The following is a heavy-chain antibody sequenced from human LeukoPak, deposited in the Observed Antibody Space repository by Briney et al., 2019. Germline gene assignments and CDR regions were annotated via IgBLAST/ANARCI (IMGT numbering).Heavy chain of an antibody. CDR2: ISYDGSNK. CDR1: GFTFSSYG. CDR3: AKDAMVRGLIIYDAFDI. V-gene: IGHV3-30*18. Sequence: PGGSLRLSCAASGFTFSSYGMHWVRQAPGKGLEWVAVISYDGSNKYYADSVKGRFTISRDNSKNTLYLQTNSLRAEDTAVYYCAKDAMVRGLIIYDAFDIWGQGTMVTVSS. J-gene: IGHJ3*02. D-gene: IGHD3-10*01.